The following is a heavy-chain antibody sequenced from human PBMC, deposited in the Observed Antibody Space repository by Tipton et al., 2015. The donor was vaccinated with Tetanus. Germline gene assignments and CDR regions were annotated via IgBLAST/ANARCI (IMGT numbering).Heavy chain of an antibody. Sequence: QSGPEVKKPGESLKISCKGSGYTFTSYWIGWVRQMPGKGLEWMGILYPGDSDTRYSPSFQGQVTISADKSISTAYLHWSSLKASDTAIYYRATSGGYCSGGSCYSVWGQGTLVTVSS. CDR2: LYPGDSDT. D-gene: IGHD2-15*01. CDR1: GYTFTSYW. CDR3: ATSGGYCSGGSCYSV. J-gene: IGHJ4*02. V-gene: IGHV5-51*03.